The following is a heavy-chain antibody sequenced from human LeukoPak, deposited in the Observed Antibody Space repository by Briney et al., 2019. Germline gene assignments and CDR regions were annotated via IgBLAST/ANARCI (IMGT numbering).Heavy chain of an antibody. CDR2: ISYDGSNK. J-gene: IGHJ4*02. CDR3: ARGPPPGGPAYRLDY. Sequence: QPGRSLRLSCAASGFTFSSYGMHWVRQAPGKGLEWVAVISYDGSNKYYADSVKGRFTISRDNSKNTLYLQMNSLRAEDTAVYYCARGPPPGGPAYRLDYWGQGTLVTVSS. CDR1: GFTFSSYG. V-gene: IGHV3-30*03. D-gene: IGHD3-16*02.